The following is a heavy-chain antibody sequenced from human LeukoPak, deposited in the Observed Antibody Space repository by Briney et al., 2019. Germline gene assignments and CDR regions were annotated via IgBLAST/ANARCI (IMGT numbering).Heavy chain of an antibody. V-gene: IGHV3-48*04. D-gene: IGHD5-24*01. J-gene: IGHJ4*02. Sequence: GGSLRLSCAASGFTFRIYGMNWVRQAPGKAPEWVSYISHTSDTMYYADSVKGRFTMSRDNARNSLFLQMDSLRAEDTAVYYCARATRNGYDYWGQGTLVTVSS. CDR1: GFTFRIYG. CDR3: ARATRNGYDY. CDR2: ISHTSDTM.